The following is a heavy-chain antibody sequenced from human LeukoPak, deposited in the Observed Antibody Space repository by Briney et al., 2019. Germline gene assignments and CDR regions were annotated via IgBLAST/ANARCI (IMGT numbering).Heavy chain of an antibody. V-gene: IGHV4-61*01. CDR1: GGSVSSGSYY. CDR3: ARDRWNDRMIDY. Sequence: KASETLSLTCTVSGGSVSSGSYYWSWIRQPPGKGLEWTGYIYYSGSTNYNPSLKSRVTISVDTSKNQFSLKLSSVTAADTAVYYCARDRWNDRMIDYWGQGTLVTVSS. J-gene: IGHJ4*02. D-gene: IGHD1-1*01. CDR2: IYYSGST.